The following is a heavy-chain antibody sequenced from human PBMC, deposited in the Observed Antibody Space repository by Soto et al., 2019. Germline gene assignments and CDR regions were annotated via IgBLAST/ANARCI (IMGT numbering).Heavy chain of an antibody. J-gene: IGHJ4*02. CDR2: IYYSGST. CDR3: ARTYYYDSSGYWRPSRGFRGGCNFVY. Sequence: SETRSLTGTLSGGSISSGCYYLSCIRQHPRNGLEWIGYIYYSGSTYYNPSLKSRVTISVDTSKNQFSLKLSSVTAADTAVYYCARTYYYDSSGYWRPSRGFRGGCNFVYWGRGTLVTVYS. D-gene: IGHD3-22*01. V-gene: IGHV4-31*03. CDR1: GGSISSGCYY.